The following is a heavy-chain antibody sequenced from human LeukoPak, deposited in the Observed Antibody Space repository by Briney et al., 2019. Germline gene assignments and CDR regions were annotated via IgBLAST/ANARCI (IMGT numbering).Heavy chain of an antibody. J-gene: IGHJ6*02. D-gene: IGHD2-21*01. Sequence: SETLSLTCTVSGDSIRTYSWSWIRQSPGKGQEWIGYIDYTGSTNYNPSLKSRVTISVDTSKNHFSLKLTSVTAADTAVYYCARHPVLLSGMDVWGQGTTVTVSS. CDR1: GDSIRTYS. CDR3: ARHPVLLSGMDV. CDR2: IDYTGST. V-gene: IGHV4-59*08.